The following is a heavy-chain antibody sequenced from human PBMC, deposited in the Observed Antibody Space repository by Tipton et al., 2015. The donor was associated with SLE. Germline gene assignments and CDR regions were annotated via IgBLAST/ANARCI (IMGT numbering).Heavy chain of an antibody. D-gene: IGHD2-8*01. CDR2: ISHSGIT. CDR3: ARLGYCTSGVCYTGSDY. J-gene: IGHJ4*02. Sequence: TLSLTCSVYGGSFSGYYWNWIRKPPGKGLEWIGEISHSGITNYNPSLKSRVTISVDTSKNQFSLKLRSVTAADTAVYYCARLGYCTSGVCYTGSDYWGQGILVTVSS. CDR1: GGSFSGYY. V-gene: IGHV4-34*01.